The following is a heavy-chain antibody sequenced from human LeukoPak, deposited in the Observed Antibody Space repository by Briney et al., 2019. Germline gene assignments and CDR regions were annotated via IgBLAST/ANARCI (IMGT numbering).Heavy chain of an antibody. CDR3: CFGCSSTSCPPGY. CDR1: GFTFSNYG. CDR2: IRYDGSDK. V-gene: IGHV3-30*02. D-gene: IGHD2-2*01. Sequence: GGSLRLSCAASGFTFSNYGMEWARQAPGKGLEWVAFIRYDGSDKYYADSVKGRFTISRDNSKNTLYLQMNSLRPEDTAVYYCCFGCSSTSCPPGYWGQGTLVTVSS. J-gene: IGHJ4*02.